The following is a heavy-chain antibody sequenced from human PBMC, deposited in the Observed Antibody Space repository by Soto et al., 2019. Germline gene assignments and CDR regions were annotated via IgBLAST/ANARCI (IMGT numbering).Heavy chain of an antibody. CDR3: ARGRRYYYYYYMDV. J-gene: IGHJ6*03. Sequence: GGSLRLSCAASGFTFSDYYMSWIRQAPGKGLEWVSYISSSGSTICYADSVKGRFTISRDNAKNSLYLQMNSLRAEDTAVYYCARGRRYYYYYYMDVWGKGTTVTVSS. CDR2: ISSSGSTI. CDR1: GFTFSDYY. V-gene: IGHV3-11*01.